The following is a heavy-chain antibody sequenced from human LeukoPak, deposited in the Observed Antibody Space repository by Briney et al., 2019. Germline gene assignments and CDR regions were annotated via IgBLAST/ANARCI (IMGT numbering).Heavy chain of an antibody. CDR1: GFTFSDYY. CDR2: ISSSGSTI. Sequence: GGSLRLSCAASGFTFSDYYMSWIRQAPGKGLEWVSYISSSGSTIYYADSVKGRFTISRDNAKNSLYLQMNSLRAEDTAVYYCARFPPMSSEGGNYYYYYMDVWGKGTTVTVSS. D-gene: IGHD3-16*01. J-gene: IGHJ6*03. CDR3: ARFPPMSSEGGNYYYYYMDV. V-gene: IGHV3-11*04.